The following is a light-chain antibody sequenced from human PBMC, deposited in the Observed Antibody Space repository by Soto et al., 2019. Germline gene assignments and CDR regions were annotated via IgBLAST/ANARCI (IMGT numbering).Light chain of an antibody. CDR1: QTVTSY. CDR2: DAS. Sequence: EIVLTQSPATLSLSPGESATLSCRASQTVTSYLAWYQHKPGLPPRLLINDASNRATGIPARFSGSGSGTDFTLTIISVEPEDFAVYYCQHRGNWPPYAFGQGTKLEIK. CDR3: QHRGNWPPYA. V-gene: IGKV3-11*01. J-gene: IGKJ2*01.